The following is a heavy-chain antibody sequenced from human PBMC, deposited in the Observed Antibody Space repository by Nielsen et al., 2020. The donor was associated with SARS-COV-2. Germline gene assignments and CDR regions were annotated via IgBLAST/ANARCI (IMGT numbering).Heavy chain of an antibody. Sequence: GGSLRLSCAASGFTFSSYAMHWVRQAPGKGLEWVAVISYDGSNKYYADSVKGRFTISRDNSKNTLYLQMNSLRAEDTAVYHCAKDVWSGAHQIGPDYWGQGTLVTVSS. V-gene: IGHV3-30-3*01. D-gene: IGHD3-3*01. J-gene: IGHJ4*02. CDR2: ISYDGSNK. CDR3: AKDVWSGAHQIGPDY. CDR1: GFTFSSYA.